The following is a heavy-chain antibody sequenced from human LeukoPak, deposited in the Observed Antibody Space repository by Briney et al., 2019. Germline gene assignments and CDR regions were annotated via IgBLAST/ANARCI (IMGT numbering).Heavy chain of an antibody. V-gene: IGHV3-13*01. Sequence: GGSLRLSCAASGFTFSSYDMHWVRQATGKGLEWVSAIGTAGDTYYPGSVKGRFTISRENAKNSLYLQMNSLRAGDTAVYYCARVPGGIGSGSYSVDYGMDVWGQGTTVTVSS. J-gene: IGHJ6*02. CDR2: IGTAGDT. D-gene: IGHD1-26*01. CDR3: ARVPGGIGSGSYSVDYGMDV. CDR1: GFTFSSYD.